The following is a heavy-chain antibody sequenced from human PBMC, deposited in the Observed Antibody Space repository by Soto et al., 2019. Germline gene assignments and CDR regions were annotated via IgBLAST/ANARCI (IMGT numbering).Heavy chain of an antibody. Sequence: GGSLRLSCAASGFTFSSYSMNWVRQAPGKGLEWVSSISSSSSYIYYADSVKGRFTISRDNAKNSLYLQMNSLRAEDTAVYYCARDGNYGIWNGMDVWGQGTTVTVSS. CDR2: ISSSSSYI. V-gene: IGHV3-21*01. CDR3: ARDGNYGIWNGMDV. J-gene: IGHJ6*02. D-gene: IGHD4-4*01. CDR1: GFTFSSYS.